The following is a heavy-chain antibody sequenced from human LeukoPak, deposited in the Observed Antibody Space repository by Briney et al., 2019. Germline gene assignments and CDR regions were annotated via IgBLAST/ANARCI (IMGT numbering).Heavy chain of an antibody. Sequence: EPGGSLRLSCEASGFTFSNYEMNWVRQAPGKGLEWVSYIGTGDNKHYADSVKGRFTTSRDDAKNSLYLQMNSLKAEDTAVYYCAELGITMIGGVWGKGTTVTISS. D-gene: IGHD3-10*02. J-gene: IGHJ6*04. CDR1: GFTFSNYE. V-gene: IGHV3-48*03. CDR3: AELGITMIGGV. CDR2: IGTGDNK.